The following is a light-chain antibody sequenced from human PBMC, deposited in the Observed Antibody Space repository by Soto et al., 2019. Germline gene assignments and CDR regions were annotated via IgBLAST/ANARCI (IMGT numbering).Light chain of an antibody. Sequence: AIQMTQSPSSLSASVGDRVTITCRASQGIRNDLGWYQQKPGKAPKLLIYAASSLQSGVPSRLSGSGSGTDFTLTISRLQPEDFATYYCLQDYNYPWTFGQGTKVEIK. CDR1: QGIRND. CDR2: AAS. CDR3: LQDYNYPWT. V-gene: IGKV1-6*01. J-gene: IGKJ1*01.